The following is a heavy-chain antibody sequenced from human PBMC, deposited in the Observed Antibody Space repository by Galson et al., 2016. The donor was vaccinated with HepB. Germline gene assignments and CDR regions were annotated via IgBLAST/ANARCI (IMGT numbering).Heavy chain of an antibody. Sequence: SLRLSCAASGFSLETYAMSWVRQAPGKGLEWVSFISGSGGSKHYADSVRGRFSVSRDNAQNLLYMQMNTLRAEDTAVYYCARHRYSYGLYFDQWGQGTLVSVSS. CDR2: ISGSGGSK. J-gene: IGHJ4*02. D-gene: IGHD5-18*01. CDR3: ARHRYSYGLYFDQ. V-gene: IGHV3-23*01. CDR1: GFSLETYA.